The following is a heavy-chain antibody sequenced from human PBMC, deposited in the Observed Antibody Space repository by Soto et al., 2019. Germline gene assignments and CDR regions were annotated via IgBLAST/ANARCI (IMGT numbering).Heavy chain of an antibody. Sequence: ASVNLSCKASGYTFTNYGITCVRQAPGQGIEGMVWISAYNGDTHYTQRLQGRVTMTTDTSTSTAYMELRGLRSDDTAVYYFARVRQLVGYFYCYMDVSGKVTTVTVS. V-gene: IGHV1-18*01. D-gene: IGHD6-6*01. CDR2: ISAYNGDT. J-gene: IGHJ6*03. CDR1: GYTFTNYG. CDR3: ARVRQLVGYFYCYMDV.